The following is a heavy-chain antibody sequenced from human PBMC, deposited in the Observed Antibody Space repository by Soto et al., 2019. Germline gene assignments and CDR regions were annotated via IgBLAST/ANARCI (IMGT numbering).Heavy chain of an antibody. CDR1: GGSFSNFG. CDR2: IVPVFGRP. V-gene: IGHV1-69*13. Sequence: SVKVSCKASGGSFSNFGISWVRQATGQGLDWMGGIVPVFGRPNYAQRLRGRLTITADESTSTGNMELISLRSDATAVSYCAREGSGYNFWGQGTKVTVSS. J-gene: IGHJ4*02. D-gene: IGHD5-12*01. CDR3: AREGSGYNF.